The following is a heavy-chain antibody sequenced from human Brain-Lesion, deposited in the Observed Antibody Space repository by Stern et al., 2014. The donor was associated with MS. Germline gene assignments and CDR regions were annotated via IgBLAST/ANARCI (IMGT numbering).Heavy chain of an antibody. CDR3: ARGRVVPGFQYYATDV. J-gene: IGHJ6*02. CDR1: GGSISSGGYY. CDR2: IFNSGST. Sequence: VQLVESGPGLVKPSQTLSLSCTVSGGSISSGGYYWSWIRQPAGKGRGWIGRIFNSGSTSYNPSLRGRSTISIDTSKNQFSLRLNSMTAADTAVYYCARGRVVPGFQYYATDVWGQGTTVIVSS. V-gene: IGHV4-61*02. D-gene: IGHD2-2*01.